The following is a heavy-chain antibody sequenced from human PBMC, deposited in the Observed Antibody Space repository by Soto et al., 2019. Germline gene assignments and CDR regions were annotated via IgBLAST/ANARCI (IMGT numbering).Heavy chain of an antibody. CDR2: IIPIFGTA. D-gene: IGHD2-8*01. V-gene: IGHV1-69*13. Sequence: SVKVSCKASGGTFSSYAISWVLQAPGQGLEWMGGIIPIFGTANYAQKFRGRVTITADESTSTAYMELSSLRSEDTAVYYCARGYCTNGVCYIPDLYYYYGMDVWGHGTTVTSP. CDR1: GGTFSSYA. J-gene: IGHJ6*02. CDR3: ARGYCTNGVCYIPDLYYYYGMDV.